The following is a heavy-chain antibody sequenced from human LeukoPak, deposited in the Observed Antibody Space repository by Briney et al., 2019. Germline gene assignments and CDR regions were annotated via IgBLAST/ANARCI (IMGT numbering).Heavy chain of an antibody. J-gene: IGHJ6*04. CDR2: ISPSGDIT. CDR1: GFTFSNHG. Sequence: GGTLRLSCAASGFTFSNHGMNWVRQAPGKGLEWVSGISPSGDITYYVDSVKGRFTISRDNAKNSVDLQMNSLRVEDTAVYYCAELGITMIGGVWGKGTTVTVSS. D-gene: IGHD3-10*02. CDR3: AELGITMIGGV. V-gene: IGHV3-23*01.